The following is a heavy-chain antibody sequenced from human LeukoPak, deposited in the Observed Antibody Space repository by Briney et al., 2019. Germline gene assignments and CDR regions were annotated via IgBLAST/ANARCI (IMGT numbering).Heavy chain of an antibody. Sequence: SQTLSLTCTVSGDSISSGSYYWSWIRQPAGKGLEWIGRIYTSGSTNYNPSLKSRVTISVDTSKNQFSLKLSSVTAADTAVYYCAREPSLIAAADPSDAFDIWGQGTMVTVSS. CDR3: AREPSLIAAADPSDAFDI. CDR2: IYTSGST. J-gene: IGHJ3*02. V-gene: IGHV4-61*02. D-gene: IGHD6-13*01. CDR1: GDSISSGSYY.